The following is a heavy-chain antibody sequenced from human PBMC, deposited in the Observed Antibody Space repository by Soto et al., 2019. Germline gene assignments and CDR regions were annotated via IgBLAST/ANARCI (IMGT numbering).Heavy chain of an antibody. J-gene: IGHJ3*02. D-gene: IGHD5-12*01. CDR2: IKQDGGEK. V-gene: IGHV3-7*01. CDR3: AKDDYSAGFDI. Sequence: PGGSLRLSCAASGFTFSSYYMSWVRQPPGKGLEWVANIKQDGGEKYYVDSVKGRFTISRDNAKNSLYLQMNSLRAEDTAVYYCAKDDYSAGFDIWAQGKMVTVS. CDR1: GFTFSSYY.